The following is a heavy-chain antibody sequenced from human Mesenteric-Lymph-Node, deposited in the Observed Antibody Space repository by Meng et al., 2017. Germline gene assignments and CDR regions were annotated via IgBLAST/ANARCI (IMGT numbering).Heavy chain of an antibody. V-gene: IGHV1-3*01. CDR3: ARCIAVAGNWFDP. CDR1: GYTFTTYA. J-gene: IGHJ5*02. Sequence: QVHLVQSGAEAKKPGASAKVSCKASGYTFTTYAIHWVRQAPGQRLEWMGWINAGNGNTRYSQKFQGRVSITRDTSASTAYMELSSLRSEDTAVYYCARCIAVAGNWFDPWGQGTLVTVSS. CDR2: INAGNGNT. D-gene: IGHD6-19*01.